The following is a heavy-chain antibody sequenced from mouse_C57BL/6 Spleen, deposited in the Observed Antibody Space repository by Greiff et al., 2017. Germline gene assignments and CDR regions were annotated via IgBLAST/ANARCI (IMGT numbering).Heavy chain of an antibody. CDR2: IYPGSGNT. CDR3: ARVYGSSPYWYFDV. D-gene: IGHD1-1*01. Sequence: QVQLKQSGPELVKPGASVKISCKASGYSFTSYYIHWVKQRPGQGLEWIGWIYPGSGNTKYNEKFKGKATLTADTSSSTAYMQLSSLTSEDSAVYYCARVYGSSPYWYFDVWGTGTTVTVSS. CDR1: GYSFTSYY. J-gene: IGHJ1*03. V-gene: IGHV1-66*01.